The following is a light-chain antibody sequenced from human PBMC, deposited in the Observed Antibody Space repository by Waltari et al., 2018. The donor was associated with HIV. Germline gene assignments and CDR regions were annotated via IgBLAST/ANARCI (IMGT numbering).Light chain of an antibody. Sequence: QSVLTQPPSASGTPGQRVTISCSGSSSNIGSNYVYWYQQPPGTAPKLLIDRNNQRPSGVPDRFSGSTSGTSASLGISGLRSEDEADYFCAAWDDSLSVYVFGTGTKVTVL. CDR2: RNN. J-gene: IGLJ1*01. CDR3: AAWDDSLSVYV. V-gene: IGLV1-47*01. CDR1: SSNIGSNY.